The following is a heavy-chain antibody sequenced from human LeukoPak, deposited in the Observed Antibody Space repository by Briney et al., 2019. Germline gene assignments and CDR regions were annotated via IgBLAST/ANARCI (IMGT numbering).Heavy chain of an antibody. CDR1: GDSISGSDY. CDR2: IYHSGST. Sequence: SETLSLTCSVSGDSISGSDYYWSWVRQPPGKGLEWIGEIYHSGSTNYNPSLKSRVTISVDKSKNQFSLKLSSVTAADTAVYYCAREMVRGATFDYWGQGTLVTVSS. V-gene: IGHV4-4*02. J-gene: IGHJ4*02. CDR3: AREMVRGATFDY. D-gene: IGHD3-10*01.